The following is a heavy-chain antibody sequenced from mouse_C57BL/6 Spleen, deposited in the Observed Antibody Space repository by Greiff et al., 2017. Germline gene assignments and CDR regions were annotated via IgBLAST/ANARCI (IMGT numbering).Heavy chain of an antibody. V-gene: IGHV1-4*01. Sequence: QVQLKQSGAELARPGASVKMSCKASGYTFTSYTMHWVKQRPGQGLEWIGYINPSSGYTKYNQKFKDKATLTADKSSSTAYMQLSSLTSEDSAVYYCARRGGNYEAMDYWGQGTSVTVSS. CDR1: GYTFTSYT. J-gene: IGHJ4*01. D-gene: IGHD2-1*01. CDR3: ARRGGNYEAMDY. CDR2: INPSSGYT.